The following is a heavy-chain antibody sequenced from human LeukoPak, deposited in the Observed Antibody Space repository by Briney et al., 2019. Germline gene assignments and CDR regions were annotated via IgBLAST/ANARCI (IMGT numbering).Heavy chain of an antibody. J-gene: IGHJ4*02. V-gene: IGHV4-30-4*01. CDR3: AREAVTQEGSLDY. D-gene: IGHD2-15*01. Sequence: SQTLSLTCIVSGGSISSGDYYWSWIRQPPGKGLEWIGYIYYSGSTYYNPSLKSRVTISVDTSKNQFSLKLSSVTAADTAVYYCAREAVTQEGSLDYWGQGTLVTVSS. CDR2: IYYSGST. CDR1: GGSISSGDYY.